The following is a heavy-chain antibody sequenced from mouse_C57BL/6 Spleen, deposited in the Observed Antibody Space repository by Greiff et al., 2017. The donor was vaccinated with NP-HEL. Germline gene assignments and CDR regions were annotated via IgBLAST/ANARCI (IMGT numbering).Heavy chain of an antibody. J-gene: IGHJ1*03. CDR1: GYAFTNYL. CDR3: ARGEYFDV. Sequence: VQLQQSGAELVRPGTSVKVSCKASGYAFTNYLIECVKQRPGQGLEWIGVINPGSGGTNYNEKFKGKATLTADKSSSTAYMQLSSLTSEDSAVYFCARGEYFDVWGTGTTVTVSS. CDR2: INPGSGGT. V-gene: IGHV1-54*01.